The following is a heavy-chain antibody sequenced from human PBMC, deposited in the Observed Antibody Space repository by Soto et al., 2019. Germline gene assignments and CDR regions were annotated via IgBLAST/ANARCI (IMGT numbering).Heavy chain of an antibody. D-gene: IGHD3-16*01. V-gene: IGHV3-23*01. CDR1: GFTFSTHG. CDR3: AKGARGGATRQVNYYYGMDV. Sequence: QPGGSLRLSCAASGFTFSTHGMNWVRQAPGKGLEWVSAISSSGGSTYYADSVKGRFTISRDISKNTLFLQMNSLRAEDTAVYYCAKGARGGATRQVNYYYGMDVWGQGTTVTVSS. J-gene: IGHJ6*02. CDR2: ISSSGGST.